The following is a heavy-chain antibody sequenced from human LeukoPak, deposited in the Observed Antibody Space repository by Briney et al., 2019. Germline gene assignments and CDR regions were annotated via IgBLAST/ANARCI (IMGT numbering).Heavy chain of an antibody. CDR3: AKLPLQDYRGNWFDP. D-gene: IGHD4-11*01. J-gene: IGHJ5*02. CDR2: ISGSGGST. V-gene: IGHV3-23*01. Sequence: PGGSLRLSCAASGFTFSSYAVSWVRQAPGKGLEWVSAISGSGGSTYYADSVKGRFTISRDNSKNTLYLQMNSLRAEDTAVYYCAKLPLQDYRGNWFDPRGQGTLVTVSS. CDR1: GFTFSSYA.